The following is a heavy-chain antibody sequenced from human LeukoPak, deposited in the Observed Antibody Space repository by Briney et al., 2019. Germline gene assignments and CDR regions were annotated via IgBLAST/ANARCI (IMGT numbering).Heavy chain of an antibody. J-gene: IGHJ3*02. CDR3: AKSIFMITFRGVSASDI. CDR1: GFTFSSYW. V-gene: IGHV3-74*01. D-gene: IGHD3-16*01. Sequence: GGSLRLSCAASGFTFSSYWMHWVRQAPGKGLVWVSRINSDGSSTSHADSVKGRFTISRDNAKNSLYLQMNSLRAEDTALYYCAKSIFMITFRGVSASDIWGQGTMVTVSS. CDR2: INSDGSST.